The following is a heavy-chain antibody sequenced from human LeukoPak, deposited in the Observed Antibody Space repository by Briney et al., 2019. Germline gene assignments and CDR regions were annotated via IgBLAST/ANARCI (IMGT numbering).Heavy chain of an antibody. CDR2: ITTSDTK. CDR1: GFTLNDHY. J-gene: IGHJ4*02. D-gene: IGHD3-3*01. CDR3: TTERDYYLKY. Sequence: GGSLRLSCAVSGFTLNDHYMSWIRQAPGKGLEWVSYITTSDTKYYVDSVKGRFTISRDNARHSVSLQMNSLKTEDTAVYYCTTERDYYLKYWGQGTLVTVSS. V-gene: IGHV3-11*01.